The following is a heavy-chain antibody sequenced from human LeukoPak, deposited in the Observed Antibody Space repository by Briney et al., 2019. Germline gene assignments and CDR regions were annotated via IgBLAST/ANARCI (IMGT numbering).Heavy chain of an antibody. CDR2: IKPDGTEK. CDR3: ARGGNSSWDY. Sequence: GGSLRLSCAASGFVFSNYWMSWVRQAPGKGLEWVANIKPDGTEKYYVDSLKGRFTISRDDAKNSLYLQMNSLRVEDTAVYYCARGGNSSWDYWGQGALVTVSS. V-gene: IGHV3-7*01. J-gene: IGHJ4*02. CDR1: GFVFSNYW. D-gene: IGHD5-24*01.